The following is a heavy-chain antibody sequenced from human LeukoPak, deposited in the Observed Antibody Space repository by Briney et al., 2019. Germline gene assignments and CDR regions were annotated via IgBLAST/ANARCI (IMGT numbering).Heavy chain of an antibody. CDR1: GFSLSTSGVG. CDR2: IYWNDDK. CDR3: ARVLSRYSGGSCYLPAFEY. Sequence: SGPTLVNPTQTLTLTCTFSGFSLSTSGVGVGWIRQPPGKALEWLALIYWNDDKRYSPSLKSRLTITKDTSKNQVVLTMTNMDPVDTATYYCARVLSRYSGGSCYLPAFEYWGQGTLVTVSS. J-gene: IGHJ4*02. V-gene: IGHV2-5*01. D-gene: IGHD2-15*01.